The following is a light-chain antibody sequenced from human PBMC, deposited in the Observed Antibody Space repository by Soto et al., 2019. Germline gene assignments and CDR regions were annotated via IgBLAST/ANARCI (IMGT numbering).Light chain of an antibody. CDR2: EGS. CDR1: SSDVGSYNL. J-gene: IGLJ3*02. CDR3: CSSAGRSTRV. V-gene: IGLV2-23*01. Sequence: QSALTQPASVSGSPGQSITISCTGTSSDVGSYNLVSWYQQHPGKAPKLMIYEGSKRPSGVSNRCSGSKSGNTASLTISGVQAEDEADYYCCSSAGRSTRVFGGGTEVTVL.